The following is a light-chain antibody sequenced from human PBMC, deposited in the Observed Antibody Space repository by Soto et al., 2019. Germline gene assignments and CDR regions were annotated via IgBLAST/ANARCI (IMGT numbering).Light chain of an antibody. J-gene: IGKJ4*01. V-gene: IGKV3-15*01. CDR1: QSVSSN. Sequence: EIVMTQSPATLSVSPGERATLSCRASQSVSSNLAWYQQKPGQAPRLLIYGACTRGTGIPARFSGSGSGTEFTLTITSLQSEDVAVYYCQQYNNWPPFTCGGGTKVEIK. CDR3: QQYNNWPPFT. CDR2: GAC.